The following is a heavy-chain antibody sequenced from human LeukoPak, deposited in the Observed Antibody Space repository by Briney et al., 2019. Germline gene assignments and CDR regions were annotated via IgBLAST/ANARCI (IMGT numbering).Heavy chain of an antibody. J-gene: IGHJ5*02. Sequence: PSETLSLTCAVYGGSFSGYYWSWIRQPPGKGLEWIGEINHSGSTNYNPSLKSRVTISVDTSKNQFSLKLSPVTAADTAVYYCASTAVQNNWFDPWGQGTLVTVSS. CDR2: INHSGST. CDR1: GGSFSGYY. V-gene: IGHV4-34*01. CDR3: ASTAVQNNWFDP.